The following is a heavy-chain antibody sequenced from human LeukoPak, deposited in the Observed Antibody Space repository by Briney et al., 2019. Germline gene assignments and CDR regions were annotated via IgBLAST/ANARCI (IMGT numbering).Heavy chain of an antibody. J-gene: IGHJ6*02. CDR3: AKSGYRGYYYGMDV. CDR2: ISGDGGST. V-gene: IGHV3-43*02. Sequence: PEGSLRLSCAASGFTFDDYAMHWVRQAPGKGLEWVSLISGDGGSTYYADSVKGRFTISRDNSKNSLYLQMNSLRTEDTALYYCAKSGYRGYYYGMDVWGQGTTVTVSS. CDR1: GFTFDDYA. D-gene: IGHD5-12*01.